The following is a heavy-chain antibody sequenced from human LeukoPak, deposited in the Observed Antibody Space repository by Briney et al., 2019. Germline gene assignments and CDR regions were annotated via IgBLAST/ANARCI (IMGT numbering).Heavy chain of an antibody. CDR3: AKDQEQWLVRAFDY. CDR1: GFTFSSYG. Sequence: PGGSLRLSCAASGFTFSSYGMHWVRQAPGKGLEWVAVIWYDGSNKYYADSVKGRFTISRDNSKNTLYLQMNSLRVEDTAVYYCAKDQEQWLVRAFDYWGQGTPVTVSS. J-gene: IGHJ4*02. CDR2: IWYDGSNK. V-gene: IGHV3-33*06. D-gene: IGHD6-19*01.